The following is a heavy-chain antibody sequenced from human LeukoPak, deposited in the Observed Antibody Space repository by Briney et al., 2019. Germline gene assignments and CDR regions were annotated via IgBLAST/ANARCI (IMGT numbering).Heavy chain of an antibody. Sequence: GESLKISCKGSGCSFTSNWIGWVRQLPEKGLEWMGIMYAGDSDTRYSPSFQGQVTISADKSISTAYLQWSSLEASDTAMYYCARRTYYYDSSGYYQYYFDYWGQGTLVTVSS. CDR2: MYAGDSDT. V-gene: IGHV5-51*01. CDR1: GCSFTSNW. D-gene: IGHD3-22*01. J-gene: IGHJ4*02. CDR3: ARRTYYYDSSGYYQYYFDY.